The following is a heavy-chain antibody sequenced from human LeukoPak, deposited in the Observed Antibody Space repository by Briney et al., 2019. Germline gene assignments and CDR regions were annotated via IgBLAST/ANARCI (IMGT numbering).Heavy chain of an antibody. CDR3: ARGSLGNYYGSGSYYNFDY. V-gene: IGHV4-59*01. CDR2: TYYSGST. D-gene: IGHD3-10*01. Sequence: SETLSLTCTVSAGSTSSYYWSWIRPPPGKGLEWIGYTYYSGSTNYNPSLKSRVTISVDTYKNQFSLKLSSVTAADTAVYYCARGSLGNYYGSGSYYNFDYWGQGTLVTVSS. CDR1: AGSTSSYY. J-gene: IGHJ4*02.